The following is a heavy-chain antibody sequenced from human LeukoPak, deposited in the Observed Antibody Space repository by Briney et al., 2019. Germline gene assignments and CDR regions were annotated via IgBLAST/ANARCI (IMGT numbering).Heavy chain of an antibody. Sequence: ASVKVSCKASGGTFSSYAISWVRQAPGQGLEWMGGIIPIFGTANYAQKFQGRVTITADESTSTAYMELSSLRSEDTAVYYCARGSTIFRVVIKRYYYYYYMDVWGKGTTVTVSS. CDR1: GGTFSSYA. V-gene: IGHV1-69*13. J-gene: IGHJ6*03. CDR3: ARGSTIFRVVIKRYYYYYYMDV. D-gene: IGHD3-3*01. CDR2: IIPIFGTA.